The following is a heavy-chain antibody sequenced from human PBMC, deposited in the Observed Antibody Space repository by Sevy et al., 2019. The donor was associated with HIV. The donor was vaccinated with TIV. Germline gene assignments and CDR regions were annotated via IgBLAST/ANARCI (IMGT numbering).Heavy chain of an antibody. CDR1: GFTFSRFS. D-gene: IGHD1-1*01. CDR2: ISFDGTNK. Sequence: GGSLRLSCATSGFTFSRFSMHWVRQAPGKGLEWVSTISFDGTNKHYAHFLQGRFTISRDNFKNSLSLQMNSLRTEDTAMYYCALERLSSDVAEYFQNWGQGTLVTVSS. J-gene: IGHJ1*01. CDR3: ALERLSSDVAEYFQN. V-gene: IGHV3-30-3*01.